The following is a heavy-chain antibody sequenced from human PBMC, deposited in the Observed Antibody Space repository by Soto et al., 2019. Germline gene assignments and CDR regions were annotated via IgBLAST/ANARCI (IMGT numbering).Heavy chain of an antibody. V-gene: IGHV4-4*07. Sequence: QVQLQESGPGLVKLSETLSLTCTVSGGSISSYYWSWIRQPAGKGLEWIGRIYTSGSTNYNPSLKSRVTMSVDTSKNQFSLKLSSVTAADTAVYYCARALVRLVRGAETFDPWGQGTLVTVSS. CDR2: IYTSGST. CDR3: ARALVRLVRGAETFDP. CDR1: GGSISSYY. J-gene: IGHJ5*02. D-gene: IGHD3-10*01.